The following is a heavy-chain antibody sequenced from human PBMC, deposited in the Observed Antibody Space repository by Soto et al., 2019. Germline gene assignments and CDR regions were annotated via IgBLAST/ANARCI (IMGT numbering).Heavy chain of an antibody. Sequence: EVQLLESGGGLVQPGGSLRLSCAAPGFTFSNYAMNWVRQAPGKGLEWVSVISGSGGSTYYADSVKGRFTISRDNSKNSLYLQMNSLRCEDTAVYYCARRSSGSYFDYWGQGTLVTVSS. D-gene: IGHD6-19*01. CDR3: ARRSSGSYFDY. V-gene: IGHV3-23*01. J-gene: IGHJ4*02. CDR1: GFTFSNYA. CDR2: ISGSGGST.